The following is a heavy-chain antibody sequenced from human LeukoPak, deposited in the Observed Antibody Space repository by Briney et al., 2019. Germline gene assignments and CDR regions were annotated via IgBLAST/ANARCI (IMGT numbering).Heavy chain of an antibody. Sequence: GGSLRLSCAASGFTFSSYAMSWVRQAPGKGLEWVSAISGSGVSTYYADSVKGRFTISRDNSKNTLFLQMNSLRTDDTAVYYCAIAKGPVDIVVAATGVFGYWGQGTLVTVSS. J-gene: IGHJ4*02. CDR3: AIAKGPVDIVVAATGVFGY. D-gene: IGHD6-19*01. V-gene: IGHV3-23*01. CDR1: GFTFSSYA. CDR2: ISGSGVST.